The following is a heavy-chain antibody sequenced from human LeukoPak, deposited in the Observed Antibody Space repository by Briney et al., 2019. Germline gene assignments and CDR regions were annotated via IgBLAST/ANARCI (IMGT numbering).Heavy chain of an antibody. CDR3: AKDRGSGYSYYFDY. CDR2: ISWNSGSI. J-gene: IGHJ4*02. Sequence: GRSLRLSCAASGFTFDDYAMHWVRQAPGKGLEWVSGISWNSGSIGYADSVKGRFTISRDNAKNSLYLQMNSLRAEDTALYYCAKDRGSGYSYYFDYWGQGTLVTVSS. V-gene: IGHV3-9*01. D-gene: IGHD3-22*01. CDR1: GFTFDDYA.